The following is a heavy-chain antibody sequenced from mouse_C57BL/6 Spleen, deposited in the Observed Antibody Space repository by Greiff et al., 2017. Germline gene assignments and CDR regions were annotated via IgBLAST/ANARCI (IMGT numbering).Heavy chain of an antibody. CDR2: IWGDGST. V-gene: IGHV2-3*01. J-gene: IGHJ4*01. CDR3: AGVTTEMDY. Sequence: VKLVESGPGLVAPSQSLSITCTVSGFSLTSYGVSWVRQPPGQGLEWLGVIWGDGSTNYHSARISRLSISKDNSKSQVFLKLNSLQTDDKATYYCAGVTTEMDYWGQGTSVTVSS. CDR1: GFSLTSYG. D-gene: IGHD2-2*01.